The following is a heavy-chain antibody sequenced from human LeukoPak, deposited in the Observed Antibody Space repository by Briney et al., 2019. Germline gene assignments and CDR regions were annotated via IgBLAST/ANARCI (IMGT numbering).Heavy chain of an antibody. CDR3: AKAVNGVVARDWFDP. J-gene: IGHJ5*02. Sequence: GGSLRLPCAASGFTFSNYAMSWVRQAPGKGLEWVSAISGSGGNTYYADSVKGRFTISRDNSKNTLYLQMNSLRAEDTAVYYCAKAVNGVVARDWFDPWGQGTLVTVSS. CDR2: ISGSGGNT. CDR1: GFTFSNYA. V-gene: IGHV3-23*01. D-gene: IGHD2-15*01.